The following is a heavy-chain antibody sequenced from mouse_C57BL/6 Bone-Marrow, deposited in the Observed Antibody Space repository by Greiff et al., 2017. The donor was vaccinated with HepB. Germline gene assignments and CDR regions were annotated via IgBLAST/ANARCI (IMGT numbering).Heavy chain of an antibody. V-gene: IGHV5-4*01. Sequence: EVQRVESGGGLVKPGGSLKLSCAASGFTFSSYAMSWVRQTPEKRLEWVATISDGGSYTYYPDNVKGRFTISRDNAKNNLYLQMSHLKSEDTAMYYCARDPHYDSNYPYAMDYWGQGTSVTVSS. D-gene: IGHD2-5*01. CDR2: ISDGGSYT. CDR1: GFTFSSYA. CDR3: ARDPHYDSNYPYAMDY. J-gene: IGHJ4*01.